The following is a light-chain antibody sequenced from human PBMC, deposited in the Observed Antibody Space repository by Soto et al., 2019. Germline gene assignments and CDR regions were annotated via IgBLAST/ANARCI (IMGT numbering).Light chain of an antibody. J-gene: IGKJ4*01. Sequence: EIVMTQSPATLSVSPGGRATLSCRASQSISDTLAWYQQKPGQAPRLLIYGASSRATGIPDRFSGSGSGTDFTLTISRLEPEDFAVYYCQQYGSSPPLTFGGGTKVDIK. CDR3: QQYGSSPPLT. CDR1: QSISDT. CDR2: GAS. V-gene: IGKV3-20*01.